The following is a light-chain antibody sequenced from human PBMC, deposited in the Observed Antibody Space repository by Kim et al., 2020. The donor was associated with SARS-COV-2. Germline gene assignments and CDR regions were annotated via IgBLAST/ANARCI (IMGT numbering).Light chain of an antibody. V-gene: IGKV3-11*01. CDR2: DAA. CDR3: QQRGSWPPAVT. Sequence: PGQSANLSCRASPSVDISLAWYQQTPGQPPRLLIYDAAIRAAGIPDRFSGSGSGTDFTLTIASLAPEDFAVYYCQQRGSWPPAVTFGGGTKVDIK. CDR1: PSVDIS. J-gene: IGKJ4*01.